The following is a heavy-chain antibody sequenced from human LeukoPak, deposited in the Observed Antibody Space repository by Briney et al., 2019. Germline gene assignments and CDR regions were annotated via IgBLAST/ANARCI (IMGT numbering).Heavy chain of an antibody. CDR3: ARDRSMNY. J-gene: IGHJ4*02. CDR1: GGSISSSNW. V-gene: IGHV4-4*02. CDR2: IYHSGST. Sequence: PSGTLSLTCAVSGGSISSSNWWSWVRQPPGKGLEWIGEIYHSGSTNYNPSLKSRVTISLDNFKNQFSLKLSSVTAADTAVYYCARDRSMNYWGQGTLVTVSS.